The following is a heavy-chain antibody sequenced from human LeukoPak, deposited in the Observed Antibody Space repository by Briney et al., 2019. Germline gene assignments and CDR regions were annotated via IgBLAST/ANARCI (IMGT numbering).Heavy chain of an antibody. CDR3: VKDRGYYFDF. D-gene: IGHD3-10*01. J-gene: IGHJ4*02. CDR2: ISSNGDST. CDR1: GFTFSGYA. Sequence: GSLRLSCSASGFTFSGYAMHWVRQAPGKGLEYVSGISSNGDSTYYADSVKGRFTISRDNSKNTLYLQMSSLRDEDTAVYYCVKDRGYYFDFWGQGTLLTFSS. V-gene: IGHV3-64D*06.